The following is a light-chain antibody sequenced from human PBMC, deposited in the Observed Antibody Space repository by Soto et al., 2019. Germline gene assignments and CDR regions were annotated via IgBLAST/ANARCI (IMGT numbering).Light chain of an antibody. CDR2: GAS. V-gene: IGKV3-20*01. J-gene: IGKJ1*01. Sequence: VLTQSPGTLSLSPGARATLSCTASPSVSSSYLAWYQQKPGQAPRLLIYGASSRATGIPDRFSGSGSGTDFTLTISRLEPEDFAVYYCQQYGSSPVTFGQGTKVDIK. CDR3: QQYGSSPVT. CDR1: PSVSSSY.